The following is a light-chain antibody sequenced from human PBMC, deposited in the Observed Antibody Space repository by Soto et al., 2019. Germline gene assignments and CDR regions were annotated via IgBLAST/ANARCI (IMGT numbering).Light chain of an antibody. CDR1: QSISTE. J-gene: IGKJ2*01. CDR2: SAS. Sequence: EIAMTQSPATLSVSPGERATLSCRASQSISTELAWYQQIPGQPPRLLIYSASTRATGVPARLTGSGSGSEFTLTISGLQSEDFAIYYCHQGHNWPLTFGQGTRLEI. CDR3: HQGHNWPLT. V-gene: IGKV3-15*01.